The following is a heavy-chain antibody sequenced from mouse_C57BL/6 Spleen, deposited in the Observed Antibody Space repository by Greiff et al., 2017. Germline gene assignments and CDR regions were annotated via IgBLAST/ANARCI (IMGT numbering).Heavy chain of an antibody. CDR3: AQGYGAWFAY. V-gene: IGHV1-55*01. D-gene: IGHD2-10*02. J-gene: IGHJ3*01. Sequence: QVQLQQPGAELVKPGASVKMSCKASGYTFTSYWITWVKQRPGQGLEWIGDIYPGSGSTNYNEKFKSKATLTVDPSSSTAYMQLISLTSEDSAVYYCAQGYGAWFAYWGQGTLVTVSA. CDR1: GYTFTSYW. CDR2: IYPGSGST.